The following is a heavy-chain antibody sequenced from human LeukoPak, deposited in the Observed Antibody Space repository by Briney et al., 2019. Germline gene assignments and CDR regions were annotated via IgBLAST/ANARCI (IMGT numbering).Heavy chain of an antibody. J-gene: IGHJ3*02. D-gene: IGHD2-21*01. CDR1: GFTFSSYA. V-gene: IGHV3-23*01. CDR3: ARFQRPPTSVFDI. Sequence: PGGSLRLSCAASGFTFSSYAMSWVRQAPGKGLEWVSAISGSGDSTYSTDSVKGRFTISRDNSKNTVYLQMNSLRAEDTAVYYCARFQRPPTSVFDIWGQGTMVTVSS. CDR2: ISGSGDST.